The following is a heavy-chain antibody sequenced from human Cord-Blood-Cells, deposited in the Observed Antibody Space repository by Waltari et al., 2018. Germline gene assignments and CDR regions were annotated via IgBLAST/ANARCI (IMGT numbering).Heavy chain of an antibody. Sequence: QVQLVQSGAEVKKPGSSVKVSCKASGGTFSSYAISWVRPAPGQGLEWMGRIIPILGIANYAQKFQGRVTITADKSTSTAYMELSSLRSEDTAVYYCARGRAAAGDAFDIWGQGTMVTVSS. CDR1: GGTFSSYA. CDR2: IIPILGIA. D-gene: IGHD6-13*01. V-gene: IGHV1-69*09. CDR3: ARGRAAAGDAFDI. J-gene: IGHJ3*02.